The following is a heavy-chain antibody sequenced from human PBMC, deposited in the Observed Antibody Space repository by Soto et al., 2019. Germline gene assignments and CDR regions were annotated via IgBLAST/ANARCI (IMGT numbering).Heavy chain of an antibody. CDR2: INPNNGDT. Sequence: ASVKVSCKTSGYFFTSHYIHWVRLAPGRGLEWMGRINPNNGDTNPPQKFQGRVTMTSDTSISTAYMEMSGLRSDDTALYYCAREVTYGGGSFSLGLWGQGTLVTVSS. J-gene: IGHJ4*02. CDR3: AREVTYGGGSFSLGL. V-gene: IGHV1-2*06. D-gene: IGHD3-10*01. CDR1: GYFFTSHY.